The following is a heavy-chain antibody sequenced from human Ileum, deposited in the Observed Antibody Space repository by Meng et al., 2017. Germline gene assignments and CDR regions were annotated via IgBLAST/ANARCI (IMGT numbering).Heavy chain of an antibody. CDR2: IYYRGGA. CDR1: GASISSHY. J-gene: IGHJ5*02. D-gene: IGHD3-22*01. Sequence: QVQLQESGPGLVKPSETLALTCSVSGASISSHYWTWIRQPPGKGLECIGYIYYRGGASYNPSLRSRVTMSVDTSKNQFSLNLSSVTAADTAVYYCARLLDSSDWGWFDPWGQGTPVTVSS. V-gene: IGHV4-59*08. CDR3: ARLLDSSDWGWFDP.